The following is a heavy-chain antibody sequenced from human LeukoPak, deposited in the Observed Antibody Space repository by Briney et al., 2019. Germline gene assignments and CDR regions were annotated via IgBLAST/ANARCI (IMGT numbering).Heavy chain of an antibody. J-gene: IGHJ6*02. D-gene: IGHD1-1*01. Sequence: ASVKVSCKASGYTFTSYGISWVRQAPGQGLEWMGWISAYNGSTNYAQKLQGRVTMTTDTSTSTAYMELRSLRSDDTAVYYCARVSLSERPRGRYYGMDVWGQGTTVTVSS. CDR3: ARVSLSERPRGRYYGMDV. V-gene: IGHV1-18*01. CDR1: GYTFTSYG. CDR2: ISAYNGST.